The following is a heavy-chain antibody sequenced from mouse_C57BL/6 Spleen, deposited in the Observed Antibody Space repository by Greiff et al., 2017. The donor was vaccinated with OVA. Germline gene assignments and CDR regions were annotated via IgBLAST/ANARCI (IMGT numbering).Heavy chain of an antibody. V-gene: IGHV1-80*01. D-gene: IGHD4-1*02. CDR1: GYAFTSYW. Sequence: QVQLQQSGAELVKPGASVKISCKASGYAFTSYWMNWVKQRPGKGLEWIGQIYPGDGDTNYNGKFKGKATLTVDKSSSTAYMQLSSLTSEDSAVYVCAGEVLRSNWDGPYVDYWGQGTTLTVSS. CDR2: IYPGDGDT. CDR3: AGEVLRSNWDGPYVDY. J-gene: IGHJ2*01.